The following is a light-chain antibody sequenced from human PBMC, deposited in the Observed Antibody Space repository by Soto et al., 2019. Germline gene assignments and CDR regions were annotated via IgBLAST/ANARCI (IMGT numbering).Light chain of an antibody. J-gene: IGKJ1*01. CDR3: QQYGTSAGT. CDR1: QSVSSSH. V-gene: IGKV3-20*01. CDR2: GAT. Sequence: EIVLTQSPGTLSLSPGERATLSCRASQSVSSSHLAWYQQNPGQAPRLLISGATSRATGIPDRFSGSGSGTDFTLTISRLEPEDFAVYYCQQYGTSAGTFGQGTKVEIK.